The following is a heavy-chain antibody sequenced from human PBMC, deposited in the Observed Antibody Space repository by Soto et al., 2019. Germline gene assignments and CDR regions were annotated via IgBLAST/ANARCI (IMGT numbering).Heavy chain of an antibody. Sequence: GGSLRLSCAASGFTFSSYSMNWVRQAPGKGLEWVSYIVSNGNTIYYADYVKGRFTISRDNAKNSLYLQMNSLRVDDTALYYCARVRYSSGWYAYYFDHWGQGALVTVSS. D-gene: IGHD6-19*01. CDR3: ARVRYSSGWYAYYFDH. CDR1: GFTFSSYS. CDR2: IVSNGNTI. V-gene: IGHV3-48*01. J-gene: IGHJ4*02.